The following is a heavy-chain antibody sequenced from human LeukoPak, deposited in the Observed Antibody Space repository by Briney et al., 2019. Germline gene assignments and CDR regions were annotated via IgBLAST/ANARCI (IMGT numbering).Heavy chain of an antibody. V-gene: IGHV3-21*01. CDR3: ARDRNYYYYMDV. J-gene: IGHJ6*03. Sequence: GGSLRLSCAASGFTFSNYAMSWVRQAPGKGLEWVSSISSDSSYIYYADSVKGRFTISRDNAKNSLYLQMNSLRAEDTAVYYCARDRNYYYYMDVWGKGATVTISS. CDR1: GFTFSNYA. CDR2: ISSDSSYI.